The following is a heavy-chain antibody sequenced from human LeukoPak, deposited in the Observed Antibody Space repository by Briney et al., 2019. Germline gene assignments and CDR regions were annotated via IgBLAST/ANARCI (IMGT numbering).Heavy chain of an antibody. CDR2: ISAYNGNT. D-gene: IGHD1-26*01. V-gene: IGHV1-18*01. CDR3: ARDGDIVGATGYVDY. CDR1: GYTSTSYG. Sequence: ASVKVSCKASGYTSTSYGISWVRQAPGQGLEWMGWISAYNGNTNYAQKLQGRVTMTTDTSTSTAYMELRSLRSDDTAVYYCARDGDIVGATGYVDYWGQGTLVTVSS. J-gene: IGHJ4*02.